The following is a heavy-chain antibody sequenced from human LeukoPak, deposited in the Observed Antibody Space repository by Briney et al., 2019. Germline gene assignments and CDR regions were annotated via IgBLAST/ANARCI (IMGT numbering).Heavy chain of an antibody. CDR3: AREKTDCSSTSCPLAGGLAL. CDR2: TYYRSKWYN. Sequence: SQTLSLTCAISGDSVSSNSAAWNWIRQSPSRGLEWLGRTYYRSKWYNDYAVSVKSRITINPDTSKNQFSLQLNSVTPEDTAVYYCAREKTDCSSTSCPLAGGLALWGQGTLVTVSS. D-gene: IGHD2-2*01. V-gene: IGHV6-1*01. J-gene: IGHJ4*02. CDR1: GDSVSSNSAA.